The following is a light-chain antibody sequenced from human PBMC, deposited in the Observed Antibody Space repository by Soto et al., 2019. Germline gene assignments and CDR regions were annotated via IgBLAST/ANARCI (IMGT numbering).Light chain of an antibody. Sequence: EIVLTQSPATLSLSPGERATLSCRASQSVSNFLAWYQQKPGRAPRLLIYDASNRATGIPARFSGSGSGTDFTLTIRSLEPEDFAIYYCQQRTNWPLTTFGHGTRLEVK. CDR1: QSVSNF. CDR3: QQRTNWPLTT. CDR2: DAS. J-gene: IGKJ5*01. V-gene: IGKV3-11*01.